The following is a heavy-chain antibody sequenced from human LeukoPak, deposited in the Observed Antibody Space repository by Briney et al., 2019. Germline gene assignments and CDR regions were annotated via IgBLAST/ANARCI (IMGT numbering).Heavy chain of an antibody. Sequence: PSETLSLTCTVSGGSISSYYWSWIRQPPGKGLEWIGYIYYSGSANYNPSLKSRVTISVDTSKNQFSLKLGSVTAADTAVYYCARLTYYDSSLYFDYWGQGTLVTVSS. CDR3: ARLTYYDSSLYFDY. J-gene: IGHJ4*02. CDR1: GGSISSYY. CDR2: IYYSGSA. D-gene: IGHD3-22*01. V-gene: IGHV4-59*08.